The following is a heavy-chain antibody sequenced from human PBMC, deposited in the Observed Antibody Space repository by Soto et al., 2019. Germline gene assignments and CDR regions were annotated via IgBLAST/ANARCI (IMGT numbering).Heavy chain of an antibody. V-gene: IGHV4-39*01. CDR1: GGSISSSSYY. CDR2: IYYSGST. CDR3: ASTPDIVVVITNNWFDP. D-gene: IGHD3-22*01. J-gene: IGHJ5*02. Sequence: SETLSLTCTVSGGSISSSSYYWGWIRQPPGKGLEWIGSIYYSGSTYYNPSLKSRVTISVDTSKNQFSLKLSSVTAADTAVYYCASTPDIVVVITNNWFDPWGQGTLVTVSS.